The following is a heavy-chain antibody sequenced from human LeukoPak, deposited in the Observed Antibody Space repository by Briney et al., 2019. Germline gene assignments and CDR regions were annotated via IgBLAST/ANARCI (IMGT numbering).Heavy chain of an antibody. CDR2: ISSSSSYI. CDR3: ARGGLLGYCSSTSCFCDY. V-gene: IGHV3-21*04. J-gene: IGHJ4*02. D-gene: IGHD2-2*01. CDR1: GFTFSSYS. Sequence: KPGGSLRPSCAASGFTFSSYSMNWVRQAPGKGLEWVSSISSSSSYIYYADSVKGRFTISRDNAKNSLYLQMNSLRAEDTALYYCARGGLLGYCSSTSCFCDYWGQGTLVTVSS.